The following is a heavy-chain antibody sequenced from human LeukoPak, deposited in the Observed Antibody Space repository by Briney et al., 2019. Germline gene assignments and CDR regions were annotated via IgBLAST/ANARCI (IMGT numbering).Heavy chain of an antibody. Sequence: ASVKVSCKASGYTFTNYGMHWVRQAPGQRLEWMGWINAGNGHTKYSQKFQGRVTITRDTSASTAYMELSRLRSEDTAVYYCARGGPLLWFGDRPPGFDPWGQGTLVTVSS. CDR3: ARGGPLLWFGDRPPGFDP. V-gene: IGHV1-3*01. CDR1: GYTFTNYG. J-gene: IGHJ5*02. CDR2: INAGNGHT. D-gene: IGHD3-10*01.